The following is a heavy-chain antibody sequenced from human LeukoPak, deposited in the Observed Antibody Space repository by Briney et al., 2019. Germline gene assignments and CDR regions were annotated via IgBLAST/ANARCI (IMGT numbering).Heavy chain of an antibody. D-gene: IGHD2-21*02. J-gene: IGHJ2*01. Sequence: SQTLSLTCTVSGGSISSGGYYWSWIRQHPGKGLEWIGYIYYSGSTYYNPSLKSRVTISVDTSKNQFSLKLSSVTAADTAVYYCASSVGRVTAAPRDWCFDLWGRGTLVTVSS. V-gene: IGHV4-31*03. CDR3: ASSVGRVTAAPRDWCFDL. CDR2: IYYSGST. CDR1: GGSISSGGYY.